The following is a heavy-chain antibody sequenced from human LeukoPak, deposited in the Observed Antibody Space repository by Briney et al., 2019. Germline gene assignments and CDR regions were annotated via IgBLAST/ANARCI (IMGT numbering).Heavy chain of an antibody. Sequence: WASVKVSCKASGYTFTSYGISWVRQAPGQGLEWMGWISAYNGNTNYAQKLQGRVTMTTDTSTSTAYMELRRLRSDDTAVYYCARDWGRDGYNFDAFDIWGQGTMVTVSS. D-gene: IGHD5-24*01. CDR1: GYTFTSYG. CDR3: ARDWGRDGYNFDAFDI. CDR2: ISAYNGNT. V-gene: IGHV1-18*01. J-gene: IGHJ3*02.